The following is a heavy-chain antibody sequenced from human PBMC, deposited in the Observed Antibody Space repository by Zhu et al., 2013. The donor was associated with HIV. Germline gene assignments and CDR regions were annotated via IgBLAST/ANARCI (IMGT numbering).Heavy chain of an antibody. CDR1: GFTFSSYA. D-gene: IGHD3-22*01. Sequence: VQLVESGGGVVQPGRSLRLSCAASGFTFSSYAMHWVRQAPGKGLEWVAVISYDGSNKYYADSVKGRFTISRDNSKNTLYLQMNSLRAEDTAVYYCARGGVDYYDSRGYYYYMDVWGKGTTVTVSS. V-gene: IGHV3-30-3*01. CDR3: ARGGVDYYDSRGYYYYMDV. J-gene: IGHJ6*03. CDR2: ISYDGSNK.